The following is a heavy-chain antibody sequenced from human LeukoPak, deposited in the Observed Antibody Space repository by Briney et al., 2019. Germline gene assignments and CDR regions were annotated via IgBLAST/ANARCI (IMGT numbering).Heavy chain of an antibody. CDR2: ISSRGYTI. Sequence: GGSLRLSCAASGFNFSDKHMSWVRQAPGKGLEWVSYISSRGYTIYYADSVKGRFTISRDNAKNFLFLQMTSLRAEDTAVYYCASQEGVRYFDYWGQGTLVTVSS. V-gene: IGHV3-11*01. CDR3: ASQEGVRYFDY. J-gene: IGHJ4*02. CDR1: GFNFSDKH. D-gene: IGHD3-10*01.